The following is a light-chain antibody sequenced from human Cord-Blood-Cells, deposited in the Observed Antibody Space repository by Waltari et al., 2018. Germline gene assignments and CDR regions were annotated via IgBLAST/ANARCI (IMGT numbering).Light chain of an antibody. V-gene: IGKV1-5*01. CDR2: DAS. CDR1: QSIRSW. Sequence: DIQMTQSPSTLSASVGDRVTITCRASQSIRSWLAWYQQKPGKAPKLLIYDASILESGVPSRFSGSGSGTEFALTISSLQPDDFATYYGQQYNSYSTFGQGTKVEIK. CDR3: QQYNSYST. J-gene: IGKJ1*01.